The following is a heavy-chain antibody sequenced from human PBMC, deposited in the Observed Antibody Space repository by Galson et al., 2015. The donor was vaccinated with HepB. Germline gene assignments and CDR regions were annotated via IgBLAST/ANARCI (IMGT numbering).Heavy chain of an antibody. CDR2: IKQDGSEK. CDR1: GFTFIDYW. Sequence: SLRLSCAASGFTFIDYWMTWVRQAPGKGLEWVANIKQDGSEKFYVDSVKGRFTISRDNAKNSLSLQMNSLRAEDTAVYFCARDGEMATIRGFYGMDVWGQGTTVTVSS. V-gene: IGHV3-7*03. D-gene: IGHD5-24*01. J-gene: IGHJ6*02. CDR3: ARDGEMATIRGFYGMDV.